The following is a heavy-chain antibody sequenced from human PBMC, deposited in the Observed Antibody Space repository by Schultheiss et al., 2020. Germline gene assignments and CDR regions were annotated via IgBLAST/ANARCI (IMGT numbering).Heavy chain of an antibody. CDR2: IYWDDDK. D-gene: IGHD6-13*01. J-gene: IGHJ4*02. CDR3: ARGLYSSSWLYFDY. CDR1: GFSLSTSGVG. V-gene: IGHV2-5*02. Sequence: SGPTLVKPTQTLTLTCTFSGFSLSTSGVGVGWIRQPPGKALEWLALIYWDDDKRYSPSLKSRLTISKDTSKNQVVLTMTNMDPVDTATYYCARGLYSSSWLYFDYWGKGTRVTGYS.